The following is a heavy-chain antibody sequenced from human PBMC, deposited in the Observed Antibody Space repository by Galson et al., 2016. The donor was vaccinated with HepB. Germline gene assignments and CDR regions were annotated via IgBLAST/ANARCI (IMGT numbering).Heavy chain of an antibody. Sequence: SVKVSCKASGGTFSSYAISWVRQAPGQGLEWMGWISAYIGNARYAQKLQGRVALTTDTSTSTAYMELRSLRSGDTAVYYCARWGPMVRGDMKYHYGMDVWGQGTTVTVSS. V-gene: IGHV1-18*01. D-gene: IGHD3-10*01. CDR2: ISAYIGNA. CDR3: ARWGPMVRGDMKYHYGMDV. CDR1: GGTFSSYA. J-gene: IGHJ6*02.